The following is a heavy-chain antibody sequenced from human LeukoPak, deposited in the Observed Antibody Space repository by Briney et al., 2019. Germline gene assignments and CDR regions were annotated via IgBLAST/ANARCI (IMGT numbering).Heavy chain of an antibody. J-gene: IGHJ5*02. CDR2: SCSSGST. CDR1: GGSISSGGYY. CDR3: ARGDYGSGGRWFDP. Sequence: SGTLSLTCTVSGGSISSGGYYWSWIRQPAGKGLEWIVRSCSSGSTNSNPSAKSQVTISVDTSKNQFPLKLSSVTAADTAVYYCARGDYGSGGRWFDPRGQGPLVTVSS. D-gene: IGHD3-10*01. V-gene: IGHV4-61*02.